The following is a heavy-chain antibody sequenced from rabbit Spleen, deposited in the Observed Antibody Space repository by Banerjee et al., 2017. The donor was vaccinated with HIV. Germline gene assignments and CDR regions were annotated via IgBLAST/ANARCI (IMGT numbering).Heavy chain of an antibody. CDR1: GFSFNSGDD. V-gene: IGHV1S40*01. CDR2: IYAGSSGNT. D-gene: IGHD6-1*01. Sequence: QLLEESGGGLVKPGGTLTLTCKASGFSFNSGDDMCWVRQPPGKGLEWIACIYAGSSGNTYSATWAKGRFTISKASSTTVTLQLTSLTDADTATYFCARDDGSYDYIDGYFKLWGPGTLVTVS. CDR3: ARDDGSYDYIDGYFKL. J-gene: IGHJ4*01.